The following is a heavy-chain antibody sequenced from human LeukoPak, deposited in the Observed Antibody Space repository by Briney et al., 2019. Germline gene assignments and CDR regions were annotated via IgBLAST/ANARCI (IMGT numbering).Heavy chain of an antibody. V-gene: IGHV1-18*01. CDR1: GYTFTSYG. J-gene: IGHJ4*02. CDR2: ISAYNGNT. Sequence: GASVKVSCKASGYTFTSYGISWVRQAPGQGLEWMGWISAYNGNTNYAQKLQGRVTMTTDRSTSTAYMELRSLRSDDTAVYYCARSQGSGSGWYSDFDYWGQGTLVTVSS. D-gene: IGHD6-19*01. CDR3: ARSQGSGSGWYSDFDY.